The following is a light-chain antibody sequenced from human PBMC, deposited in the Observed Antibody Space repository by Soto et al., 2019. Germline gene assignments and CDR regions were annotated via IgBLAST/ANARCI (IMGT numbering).Light chain of an antibody. V-gene: IGKV1-39*01. J-gene: IGKJ1*01. Sequence: DIQMTQSPSPLSASVGDRVTITCRASQSISTYLNWYQQKPGTAPKLLIYGASSLQSGVPSRFSGSGSGTDFTLTISSLQPEDFGTYYCQQSFSTPRTFGQGTKVDIK. CDR1: QSISTY. CDR2: GAS. CDR3: QQSFSTPRT.